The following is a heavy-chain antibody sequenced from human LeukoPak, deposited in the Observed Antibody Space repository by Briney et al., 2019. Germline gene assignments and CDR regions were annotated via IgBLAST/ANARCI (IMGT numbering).Heavy chain of an antibody. J-gene: IGHJ5*02. D-gene: IGHD1-26*01. V-gene: IGHV5-51*01. CDR3: ARRPYSGSPNWFDP. CDR1: GHRFTNHW. Sequence: GESPQISCEVSGHRFTNHWIGWVRQMPGKGLEWMGIINLGDSDTKYSPSFQGQVTISLGKSISTAYLQWRSLKASDTAMYYCARRPYSGSPNWFDPWGQGTLVTVSS. CDR2: INLGDSDT.